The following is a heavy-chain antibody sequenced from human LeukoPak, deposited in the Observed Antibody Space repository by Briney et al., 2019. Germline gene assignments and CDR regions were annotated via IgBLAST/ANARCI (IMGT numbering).Heavy chain of an antibody. CDR3: ARVGITLLWLATNDY. CDR2: ISGYNGNT. Sequence: ASVKVSRKTSGYTFTSYGITWVRQAPGQGLEWMGWISGYNGNTKYAQKFQGRVTMSTDTSTSTAYMELRSLRSDDTAVYYCARVGITLLWLATNDYWGQGTLVPVSS. D-gene: IGHD2-2*01. CDR1: GYTFTSYG. V-gene: IGHV1-18*01. J-gene: IGHJ4*02.